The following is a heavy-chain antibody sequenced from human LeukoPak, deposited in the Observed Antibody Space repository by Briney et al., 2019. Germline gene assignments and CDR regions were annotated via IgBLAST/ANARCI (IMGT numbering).Heavy chain of an antibody. CDR2: INPNGGNT. CDR1: GYTFTSYD. V-gene: IGHV1-8*01. D-gene: IGHD6-6*01. CDR3: ARVTGRAGRPARYFQH. Sequence: ASLRLSCTASGYTFTSYDINWVRQAPGQGLEWMVWINPNGGNTGYAQKLKGRFTMTRNTSISTSYLELSSLRPEDTAVYYCARVTGRAGRPARYFQHWGEGTLVGV. J-gene: IGHJ1*01.